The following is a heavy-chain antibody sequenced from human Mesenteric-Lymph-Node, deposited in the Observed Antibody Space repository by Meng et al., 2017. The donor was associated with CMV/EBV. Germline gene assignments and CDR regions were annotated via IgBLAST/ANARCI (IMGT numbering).Heavy chain of an antibody. Sequence: SLSTGGGGVAWIRQPPGKALEWLALIYWDDDKRYSPSLKSRFTITKDTSKNQVVLTMSNMDPVDTATYYCAHRLMTGSSTWYISYFDYWGQGTLVTVSS. CDR3: AHRLMTGSSTWYISYFDY. CDR2: IYWDDDK. V-gene: IGHV2-5*02. J-gene: IGHJ4*02. CDR1: SLSTGGGG. D-gene: IGHD2-2*01.